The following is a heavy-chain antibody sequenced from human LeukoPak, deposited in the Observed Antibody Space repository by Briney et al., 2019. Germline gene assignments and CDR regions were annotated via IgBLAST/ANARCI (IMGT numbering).Heavy chain of an antibody. CDR1: GDSISSRDYY. CDR3: ARGFDGHNAFDI. V-gene: IGHV4-30-4*08. Sequence: SQTLSLACSVSGDSISSRDYYWSWIRQPPGKGLEWIGYIYYSGSTSYNPSLKSRVTISVDTSKNQFSLRLSSVTAADTAVYHCARGFDGHNAFDIWGQGTMVTVSS. CDR2: IYYSGST. D-gene: IGHD3-9*01. J-gene: IGHJ3*02.